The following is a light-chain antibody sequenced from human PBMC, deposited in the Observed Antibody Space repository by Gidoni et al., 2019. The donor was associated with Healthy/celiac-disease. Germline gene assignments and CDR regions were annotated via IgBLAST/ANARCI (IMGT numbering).Light chain of an antibody. CDR1: SSNIGSNY. CDR2: SNN. Sequence: QSVLTQPPSASGTPGHRVTISCSGSSSNIGSNYVYWYQQLPGTAPKLLIYSNNQRPSGVPDRFSGSKSGTSASLAISGLRSEDEADYYCAAWDDSLSGAGVFGGGTKLTVL. V-gene: IGLV1-47*02. CDR3: AAWDDSLSGAGV. J-gene: IGLJ2*01.